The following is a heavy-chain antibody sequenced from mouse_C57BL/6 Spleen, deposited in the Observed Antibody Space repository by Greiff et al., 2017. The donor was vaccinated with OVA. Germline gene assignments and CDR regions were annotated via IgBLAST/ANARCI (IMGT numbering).Heavy chain of an antibody. Sequence: VQLKQSGAELARPGASVKLSCKASGYTFTSYGISWVKQRTGQGLEWIGEIYPRSGNTYYNEKFKGKATLTADKSSSTAYMELRSLTSEDSAVYFCARSVNYGSSDYYAMDYWGQGTSVTVSS. D-gene: IGHD1-1*01. CDR1: GYTFTSYG. J-gene: IGHJ4*01. CDR2: IYPRSGNT. V-gene: IGHV1-81*01. CDR3: ARSVNYGSSDYYAMDY.